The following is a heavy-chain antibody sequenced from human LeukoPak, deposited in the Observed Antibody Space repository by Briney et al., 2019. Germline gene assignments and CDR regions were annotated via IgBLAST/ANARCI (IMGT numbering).Heavy chain of an antibody. D-gene: IGHD6-19*01. J-gene: IGHJ4*02. CDR1: GFTFSSYE. Sequence: GGSLRLSCAASGFTFSSYEMNWVRQAPGKGLEWVSYISSSGSTIYYAGSVKGRFTISRDNAKNSLYLQMNSLRAEDTAVYYCARDVAVAGTSALGYWGQGTLVTVSS. V-gene: IGHV3-48*03. CDR3: ARDVAVAGTSALGY. CDR2: ISSSGSTI.